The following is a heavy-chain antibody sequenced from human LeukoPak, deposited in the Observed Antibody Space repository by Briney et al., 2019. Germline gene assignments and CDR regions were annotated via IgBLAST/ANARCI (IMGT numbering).Heavy chain of an antibody. CDR1: GYSFTSYL. CDR3: ARRLRDYDSGGYKYYFDY. D-gene: IGHD3-22*01. CDR2: IDPSDSYT. J-gene: IGHJ4*02. Sequence: GESLKISCTGSGYSFTSYLITGLRQMPGKGLEWMGRIDPSDSYTNYSPSFQGHVTFSVDKSISTAYVQWSSLKASDTAMYYCARRLRDYDSGGYKYYFDYWGQGTLVTVSS. V-gene: IGHV5-10-1*01.